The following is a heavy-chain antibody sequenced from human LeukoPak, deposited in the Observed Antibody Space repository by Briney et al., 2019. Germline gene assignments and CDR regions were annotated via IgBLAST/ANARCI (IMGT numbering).Heavy chain of an antibody. CDR2: IHYSGST. D-gene: IGHD3-10*01. CDR3: AVLGGFGELSQGDY. V-gene: IGHV4-59*01. CDR1: GGSISTYY. J-gene: IGHJ4*02. Sequence: SETLSLTCTVSGGSISTYYWSWLRQPPGKGLEWIGYIHYSGSTNYNPSLKSRVTISVDTSKNQFSLKLSSVTAADTAVYYCAVLGGFGELSQGDYWGQGTLVTVSS.